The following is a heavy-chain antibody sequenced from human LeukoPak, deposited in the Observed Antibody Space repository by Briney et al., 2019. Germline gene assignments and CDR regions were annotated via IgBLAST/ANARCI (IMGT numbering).Heavy chain of an antibody. Sequence: PSETLSLTCAVFGGSFSGSYWSWIRQPPGKGLEWIGEINHSGSTNYNPSLKSRVTISVDTSKKQFSLKLSSVTAADTAVYYCARTGGFFGGNTYLVAPVGLAAQFYFDYWGQGTRVTVSS. V-gene: IGHV4-34*01. D-gene: IGHD2-15*01. CDR2: INHSGST. CDR1: GGSFSGSY. J-gene: IGHJ4*02. CDR3: ARTGGFFGGNTYLVAPVGLAAQFYFDY.